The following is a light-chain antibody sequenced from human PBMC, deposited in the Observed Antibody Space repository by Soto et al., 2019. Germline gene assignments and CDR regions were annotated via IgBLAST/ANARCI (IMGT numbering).Light chain of an antibody. Sequence: QSALTQPASVSGSPGQSITISCTGTSSDVGGYNYVSWYQQHPGKAPKLMIYDVSNRPSGVSNRFSGSKSGNTASLTISGLQAEDEADYYCSSYTSSSTRLYVFGTGTKLT. CDR2: DVS. J-gene: IGLJ1*01. CDR1: SSDVGGYNY. V-gene: IGLV2-14*01. CDR3: SSYTSSSTRLYV.